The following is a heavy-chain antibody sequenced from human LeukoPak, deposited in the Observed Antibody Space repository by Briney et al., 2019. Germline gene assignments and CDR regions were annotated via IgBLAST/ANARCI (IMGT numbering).Heavy chain of an antibody. CDR3: AKDLSWGLDY. V-gene: IGHV3-23*01. D-gene: IGHD7-27*01. Sequence: GGSLRLSCAASGFTFSTYAMSWVRRAPGKGPEWVSAISGSGAGTYYADSVKGRFTISRDNSKNTLYLQINSLRAEDTALYYCAKDLSWGLDYWGLGTLVTVSS. CDR1: GFTFSTYA. CDR2: ISGSGAGT. J-gene: IGHJ4*02.